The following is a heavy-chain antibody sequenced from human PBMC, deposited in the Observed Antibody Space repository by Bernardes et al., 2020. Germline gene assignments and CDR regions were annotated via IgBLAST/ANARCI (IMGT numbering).Heavy chain of an antibody. J-gene: IGHJ4*02. Sequence: GGSLRLSCAASGFTFSSYAMRWVRQAPGKGLEWVSGISGSGDSTYYADSVKGRFTISRDNSKNTLYLQMNSLRVEDTAIYYCAKRVVVGTPHGALDSWGQGTLVTVSS. CDR1: GFTFSSYA. CDR3: AKRVVVGTPHGALDS. V-gene: IGHV3-23*01. D-gene: IGHD2-2*01. CDR2: ISGSGDST.